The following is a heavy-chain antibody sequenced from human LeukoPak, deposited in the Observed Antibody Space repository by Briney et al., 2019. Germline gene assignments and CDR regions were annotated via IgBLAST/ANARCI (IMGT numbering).Heavy chain of an antibody. Sequence: TPSETLSLTCTVSGGSISSYYWSWIRQPAGKGLEWIGRIYTSGSTNYNPSLKSRVTMSVDTSKNQFSLKLSSVTAADTAMYYCARDWRFGELLGYYYYYMDVWGKGTTVTVSS. CDR2: IYTSGST. CDR3: ARDWRFGELLGYYYYYMDV. J-gene: IGHJ6*03. V-gene: IGHV4-4*07. D-gene: IGHD3-10*01. CDR1: GGSISSYY.